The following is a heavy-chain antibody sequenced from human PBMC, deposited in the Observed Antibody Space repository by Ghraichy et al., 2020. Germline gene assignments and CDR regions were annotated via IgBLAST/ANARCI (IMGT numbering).Heavy chain of an antibody. J-gene: IGHJ6*02. V-gene: IGHV3-33*01. CDR2: IWYDGSNK. Sequence: GGFLRLSCAASGFTFSSYGMHWVRQAPGKGLEWVAVIWYDGSNKYYADSVKGRFTISRDNSKNTLYLQMNSLRAEDTAVYYCARDGNSIAAAEDYGMDVWGQGTTVTVSS. D-gene: IGHD6-13*01. CDR1: GFTFSSYG. CDR3: ARDGNSIAAAEDYGMDV.